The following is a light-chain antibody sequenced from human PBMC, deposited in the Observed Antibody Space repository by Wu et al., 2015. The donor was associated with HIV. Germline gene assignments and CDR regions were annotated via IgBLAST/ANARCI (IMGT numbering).Light chain of an antibody. CDR3: QQYNNWPRT. J-gene: IGKJ5*01. V-gene: IGKV3-15*01. Sequence: EIVMTQSPATLSVSPGERATLSCRASQSVSSNLAWYQQKPGQPPRLLIYGASTRATGIPARFSGSGSGTEFTLTISSMQSADFAVYYCQQYNNWPRTFGQGTRLEIK. CDR2: GAS. CDR1: QSVSSN.